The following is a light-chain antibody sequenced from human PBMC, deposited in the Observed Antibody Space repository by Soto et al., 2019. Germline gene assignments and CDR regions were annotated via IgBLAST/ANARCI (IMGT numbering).Light chain of an antibody. J-gene: IGKJ4*01. Sequence: DVQMNQSPSSLSAFVGDRVTITCRASQGIAPYLAWFQQNPGKVPKLLIYATSTVQSGVPSRFSGSGSATDFTLTINSLQPEDVGTYYCQKYNSAPLTFGGGTKVEIK. CDR3: QKYNSAPLT. V-gene: IGKV1-27*01. CDR2: ATS. CDR1: QGIAPY.